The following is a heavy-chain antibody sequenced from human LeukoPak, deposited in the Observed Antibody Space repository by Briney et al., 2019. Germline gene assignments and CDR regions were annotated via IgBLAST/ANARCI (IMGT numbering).Heavy chain of an antibody. D-gene: IGHD3-9*01. J-gene: IGHJ4*02. CDR1: GGTFSSYA. CDR3: ARESALYYDILTGLGFDY. V-gene: IGHV1-69*13. CDR2: IIPIFGTA. Sequence: SVKVSCKASGGTFSSYAISWVRQAPGQGLEWMGGIIPIFGTANYAQKFQGRVTITADESTSTAYMELSSLRSEDTAVYYCARESALYYDILTGLGFDYWGQGTLVTVSS.